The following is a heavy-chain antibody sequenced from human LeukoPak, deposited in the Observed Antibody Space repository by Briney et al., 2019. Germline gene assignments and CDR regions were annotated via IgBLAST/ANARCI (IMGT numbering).Heavy chain of an antibody. D-gene: IGHD1-7*01. CDR2: VSSGSNYI. V-gene: IGHV3-21*01. Sequence: GGSLRLSCAASGFTFSTYSMNWVRQAPGKGLEWVSSVSSGSNYIYYADSVKGRFTSSRDNAKNSLYLQMNSLRAEDTAVCYCARENWYLYDYWGQGTLVTVSS. J-gene: IGHJ4*02. CDR3: ARENWYLYDY. CDR1: GFTFSTYS.